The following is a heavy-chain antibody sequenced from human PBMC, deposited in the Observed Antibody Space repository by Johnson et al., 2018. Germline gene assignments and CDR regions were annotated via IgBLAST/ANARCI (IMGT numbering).Heavy chain of an antibody. CDR2: ISSSAGST. CDR3: ARDHGYYYYMDV. Sequence: VQLVQSGGGLVQPRGSLRLSCAASGFTFSGYAMSWVRQAPGKGLAWVSSISSSAGSTYYADSLRGRFTISRDNSKNTLYLQMNSLRAEDTAVYYCARDHGYYYYMDVWGKGTTVTVSS. CDR1: GFTFSGYA. V-gene: IGHV3-23*04. J-gene: IGHJ6*03.